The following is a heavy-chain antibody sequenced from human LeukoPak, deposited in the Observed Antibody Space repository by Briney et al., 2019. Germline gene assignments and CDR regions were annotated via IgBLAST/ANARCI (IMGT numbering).Heavy chain of an antibody. CDR1: GASVTSYY. D-gene: IGHD1-14*01. CDR3: ARRIIARDLGQENWFDP. Sequence: PSETLSLTCTVSGASVTSYYWNWIRQPPGKGLEWIGYILYSGTTNYNPSLNSRVTMSLDTSKNQFSLELSSVTAADTAVYYCARRIIARDLGQENWFDPWGQGILVTVSS. J-gene: IGHJ5*02. CDR2: ILYSGTT. V-gene: IGHV4-59*02.